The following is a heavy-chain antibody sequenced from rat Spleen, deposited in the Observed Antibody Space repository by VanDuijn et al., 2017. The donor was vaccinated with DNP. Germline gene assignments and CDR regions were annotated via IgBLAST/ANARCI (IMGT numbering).Heavy chain of an antibody. CDR1: RFTFNSYW. D-gene: IGHD5-1*01. J-gene: IGHJ1*01. CDR2: VTSSGGST. CDR3: ARGSGTYYWYFDF. Sequence: EVQLVESGGDLVQPGRSLKLSCVASRFTFNSYWMAWIRQVPGKGLEWVASVTSSGGSTYYPDSVKGRFIISRDNARNTLYLQMNSLRSEDTATYYCARGSGTYYWYFDFWGPGTMDTVSS. V-gene: IGHV5-31*01.